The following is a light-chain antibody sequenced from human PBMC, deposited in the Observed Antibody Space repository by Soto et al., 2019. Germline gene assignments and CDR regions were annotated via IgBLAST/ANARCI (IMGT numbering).Light chain of an antibody. CDR3: HQAKSFPLT. CDR2: AAS. J-gene: IGKJ4*01. Sequence: DIQMTQSPSFVSASVGDRVTITCRASQFISTHLAWYQQKPGKAPKLLIYAASSLQSGVPSRFSASGSGTDFPLTGSSLQPEDFGTYYCHQAKSFPLTFGGGTKVEIK. CDR1: QFISTH. V-gene: IGKV1-12*01.